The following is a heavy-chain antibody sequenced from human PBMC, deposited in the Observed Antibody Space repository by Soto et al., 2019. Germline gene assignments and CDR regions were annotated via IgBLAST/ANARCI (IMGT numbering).Heavy chain of an antibody. CDR1: GGTFTTYA. D-gene: IGHD3-10*01. Sequence: QVQLVQSGAEMKKPGSSVKVSCQSSGGTFTTYAMNWVRQAPGQGPEWMGDISAMFGAANYAPKIQGRVTITADKSTGTSYMQLSSLTSEDTALYFCAREVQVHTPAFVYWGQGTLVTVSS. CDR3: AREVQVHTPAFVY. V-gene: IGHV1-69*06. CDR2: ISAMFGAA. J-gene: IGHJ4*02.